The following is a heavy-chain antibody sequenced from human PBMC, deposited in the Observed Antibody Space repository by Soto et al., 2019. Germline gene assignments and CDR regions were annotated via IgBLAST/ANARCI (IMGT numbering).Heavy chain of an antibody. D-gene: IGHD3-16*02. J-gene: IGHJ6*02. CDR3: GLYIWGSYCFPTHAMDV. V-gene: IGHV1-69*01. CDR2: MIVMVGTA. CDR1: EGTLTISSHW. Sequence: VKGLFNAAEGTLTISSHWIIWVRQAPGGGLEGMGGMIVMVGTANYAQKFQGRVTITADESVGTAYMELSSLRSDDTAVYYCGLYIWGSYCFPTHAMDVWGQGTVVTVYS.